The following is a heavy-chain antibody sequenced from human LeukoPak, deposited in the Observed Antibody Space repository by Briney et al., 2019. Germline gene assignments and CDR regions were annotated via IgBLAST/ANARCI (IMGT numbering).Heavy chain of an antibody. Sequence: PSETLSLTCAVYGGSFSGYYWSWIRQPPGKGLEWIGEINHSGSTNYNPSLKSRVTISVDTSKNQFSLKLSSVTAADTAVYYCARCGRWAPINYGGSRLYYFDYWGQGTLVTVSS. CDR3: ARCGRWAPINYGGSRLYYFDY. D-gene: IGHD4-23*01. CDR2: INHSGST. V-gene: IGHV4-34*01. J-gene: IGHJ4*02. CDR1: GGSFSGYY.